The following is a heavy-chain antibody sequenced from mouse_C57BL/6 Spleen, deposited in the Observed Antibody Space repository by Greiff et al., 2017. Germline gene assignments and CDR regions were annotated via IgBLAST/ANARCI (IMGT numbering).Heavy chain of an antibody. J-gene: IGHJ2*01. V-gene: IGHV5-4*03. D-gene: IGHD2-3*01. CDR2: ISDGGSYT. CDR1: GFTFSSYA. Sequence: EVNVVESGGGLVKPGGSLKLSCAASGFTFSSYAMSWVRQTPEKRLEWVATISDGGSYTYYPDNVKGRFTISRDNAKNNLYLQMSHLKSEETAMYYCARWYDGFFDYWGPSTTLSVSS. CDR3: ARWYDGFFDY.